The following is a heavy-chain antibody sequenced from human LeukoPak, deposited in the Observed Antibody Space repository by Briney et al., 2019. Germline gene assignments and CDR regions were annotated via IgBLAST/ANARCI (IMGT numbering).Heavy chain of an antibody. D-gene: IGHD2-2*01. CDR2: MNPNSGNT. V-gene: IGHV1-8*01. Sequence: ASVKVSCKASGYTFTSYDINWVRQATGQGLEWMGWMNPNSGNTGYAQKFQGRVTMTRNTSVSTAYMELSSLRSEDTAVYYCARGGLYCSSTSCYEDAFDIWGQGTMVTVSS. CDR3: ARGGLYCSSTSCYEDAFDI. CDR1: GYTFTSYD. J-gene: IGHJ3*02.